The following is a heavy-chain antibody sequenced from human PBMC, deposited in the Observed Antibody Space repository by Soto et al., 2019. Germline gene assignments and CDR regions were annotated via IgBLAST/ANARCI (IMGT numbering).Heavy chain of an antibody. D-gene: IGHD1-26*01. V-gene: IGHV4-59*08. J-gene: IGHJ4*02. CDR3: ARHENGGTYPLAY. Sequence: QVQLQESGPGLVKPSETLSLTCAVSGASITAYYWAWVRQPPGKGLEYIGHVHNSGRADYNPSLRSRVTISVDTSRNQFSLHLNSVTAADTAVYFFARHENGGTYPLAYWGQGTLVTVSS. CDR1: GASITAYY. CDR2: VHNSGRA.